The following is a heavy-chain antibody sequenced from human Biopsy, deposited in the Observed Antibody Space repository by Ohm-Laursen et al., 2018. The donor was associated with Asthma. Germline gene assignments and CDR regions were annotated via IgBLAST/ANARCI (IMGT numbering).Heavy chain of an antibody. V-gene: IGHV3-11*01. J-gene: IGHJ4*02. CDR3: ARDSYSSGLYDDFES. CDR2: ISTGGTTI. CDR1: GFTFSDYY. D-gene: IGHD6-19*01. Sequence: GSLRLSCAASGFTFSDYYMSWIRQAPGKGLEWVSYISTGGTTINYADSVKGRFTISRDNAKNSLYLQMNSLRAEDTAVYYCARDSYSSGLYDDFESWGQGTLVTASS.